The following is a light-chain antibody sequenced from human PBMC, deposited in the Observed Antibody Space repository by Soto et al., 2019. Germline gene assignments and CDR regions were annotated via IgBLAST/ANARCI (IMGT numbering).Light chain of an antibody. CDR3: QQSYSTPIT. CDR2: VAS. CDR1: QSISSY. V-gene: IGKV1-39*01. J-gene: IGKJ5*01. Sequence: DIQMTQSPSSLSASVGDRVTITFRASQSISSYLSWYQQKPGKAPKLLINVASTLQSGVPSRFSGSGSGTDFTLTISSLQPEDFAAYYCQQSYSTPITFGQGTRLEI.